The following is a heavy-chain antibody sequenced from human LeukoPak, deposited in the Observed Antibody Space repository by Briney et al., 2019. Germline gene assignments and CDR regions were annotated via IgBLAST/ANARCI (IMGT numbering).Heavy chain of an antibody. CDR2: IDQGGSTK. CDR3: VRDKGGRSGAIYYDAFDV. Sequence: QAGGSLRLSCAASGFTFNTYWMIWVRQAPGKGLEWVANIDQGGSTKYYVDSLKGRFTISRDNAKNSLYPQMNSLRAEDTAVYYCVRDKGGRSGAIYYDAFDVWGQGTMVTVSS. D-gene: IGHD1-26*01. V-gene: IGHV3-7*01. J-gene: IGHJ3*01. CDR1: GFTFNTYW.